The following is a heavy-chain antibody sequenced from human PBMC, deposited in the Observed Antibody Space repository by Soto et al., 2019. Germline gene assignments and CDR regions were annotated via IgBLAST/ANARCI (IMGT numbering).Heavy chain of an antibody. D-gene: IGHD2-2*01. CDR3: ARDMVVVVVPAATVYGMDV. CDR1: GDSVSSNSAA. J-gene: IGHJ6*02. CDR2: TYYRSQWYN. Sequence: SQTLSLTCAISGDSVSSNSAAWNWIRQSPSRGLEWLGRTYYRSQWYNDYAVSVKSRITINPDTSKNQFSLQLNSVTPEDTAVYYCARDMVVVVVPAATVYGMDVWGQGTTVTV. V-gene: IGHV6-1*01.